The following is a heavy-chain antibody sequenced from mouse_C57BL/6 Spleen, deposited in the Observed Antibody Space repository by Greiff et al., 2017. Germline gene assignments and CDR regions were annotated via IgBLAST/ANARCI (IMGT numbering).Heavy chain of an antibody. Sequence: EVKLQESGPGLVKPSQSLSLTCSVTGYSITSGYYWNWIRQFPGNKLEWMGYISYDGSNNYNPSLKNRISITRDTSKNQFFLKLNSVTTEDTATYYCARAYSNYEDYWGQGTSVTVSS. D-gene: IGHD2-5*01. CDR2: ISYDGSN. CDR3: ARAYSNYEDY. J-gene: IGHJ4*01. V-gene: IGHV3-6*01. CDR1: GYSITSGYY.